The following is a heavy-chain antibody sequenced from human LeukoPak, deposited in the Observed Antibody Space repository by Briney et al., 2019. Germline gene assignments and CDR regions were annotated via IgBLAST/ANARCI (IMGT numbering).Heavy chain of an antibody. J-gene: IGHJ4*02. CDR1: GFSFSDYG. CDR3: AKTFKINAYFDY. V-gene: IGHV3-30*18. CDR2: ISYDESNK. Sequence: GRSLRLSCAASGFSFSDYGMHWVRQAPGKGLEWVAVISYDESNKYYAGSVKGRFTISRDNAKNSLYLQMNSLRAEDTAVYYCAKTFKINAYFDYWGQGTLVTVSS. D-gene: IGHD3-16*01.